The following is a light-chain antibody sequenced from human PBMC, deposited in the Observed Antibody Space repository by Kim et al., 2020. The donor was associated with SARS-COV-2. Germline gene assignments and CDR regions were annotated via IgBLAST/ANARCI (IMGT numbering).Light chain of an antibody. J-gene: IGLJ2*01. CDR1: RSNIGSNS. V-gene: IGLV1-44*01. CDR3: VAWDDGLNGPV. CDR2: TTD. Sequence: QPVLTQPPSASGSPGQRVTIPCSGSRSNIGSNSVTWYQQLSGSAPRLLIFTTDQRPSGVPDRFSGSKSGSSASLAISGLQSEDEADYYCVAWDDGLNGPVFGGGTQLTVL.